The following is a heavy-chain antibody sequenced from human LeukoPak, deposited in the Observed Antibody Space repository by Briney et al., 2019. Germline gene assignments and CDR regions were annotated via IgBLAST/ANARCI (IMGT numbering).Heavy chain of an antibody. CDR3: ARDMGIQLWPLFDY. Sequence: SETLSLTCTVSGGSISSGGYYWSWIRQHRGKGLEWIGYIYYSGSTYYNPSLKSRVTISVDTSKNQFSLKLSSVTAADTAVYYCARDMGIQLWPLFDYWGQGTLVTVSS. J-gene: IGHJ4*02. CDR1: GGSISSGGYY. V-gene: IGHV4-31*03. CDR2: IYYSGST. D-gene: IGHD5-18*01.